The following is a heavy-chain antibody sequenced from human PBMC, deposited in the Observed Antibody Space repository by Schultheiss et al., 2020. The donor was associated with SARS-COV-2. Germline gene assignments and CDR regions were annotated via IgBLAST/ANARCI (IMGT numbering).Heavy chain of an antibody. CDR1: GFTFSSYA. J-gene: IGHJ3*01. CDR3: TRLSTAAWD. Sequence: GGSLRLSCAASGFTFSSYAMHWVRQASGKGLEWVGRIRSKANSYATAYAASVKGRFTISRDDSKNTAYLQMNSLKTEDTAVYYCTRLSTAAWDWGQGTMVTVSS. CDR2: IRSKANSYAT. D-gene: IGHD6-25*01. V-gene: IGHV3-73*01.